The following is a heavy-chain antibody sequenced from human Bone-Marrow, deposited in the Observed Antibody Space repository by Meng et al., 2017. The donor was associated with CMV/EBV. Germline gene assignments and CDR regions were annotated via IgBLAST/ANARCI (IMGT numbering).Heavy chain of an antibody. D-gene: IGHD6-6*01. CDR1: GFTFSSYW. J-gene: IGHJ6*02. V-gene: IGHV3-7*01. CDR3: ARTPWAARPPGPYYGMDV. CDR2: IKQDGSEK. Sequence: GGSLRLSCAASGFTFSSYWRSWVRQAPGKGLEWVANIKQDGSEKYYVDSVKGRFTISRDNAKNSLYLQMNSLRAEDTAVYYCARTPWAARPPGPYYGMDVWGQGTTVTVSS.